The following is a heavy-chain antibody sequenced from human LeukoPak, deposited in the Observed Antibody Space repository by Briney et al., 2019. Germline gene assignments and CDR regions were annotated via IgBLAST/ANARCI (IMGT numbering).Heavy chain of an antibody. CDR1: GFTFSSYW. V-gene: IGHV3-74*01. D-gene: IGHD2-15*01. J-gene: IGHJ4*02. Sequence: GGSLRLSCAASGFTFSSYWMHWVRQVPGKGSVWVSRINSDGTTTTYADSVKGRFTISRDNAKNTLYLQMNSLRAEDTAVYYCASSRSGGRCYYWGQGTLVTVSS. CDR3: ASSRSGGRCYY. CDR2: INSDGTTT.